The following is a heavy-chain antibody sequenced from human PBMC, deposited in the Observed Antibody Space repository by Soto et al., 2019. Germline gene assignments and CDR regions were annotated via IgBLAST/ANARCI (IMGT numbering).Heavy chain of an antibody. CDR1: GFTFSSYA. CDR2: ISGSGGST. CDR3: AKDSPPAAGYYCYGMDV. J-gene: IGHJ6*02. Sequence: EVQLLESGGGLVQPGGSLRLSCAASGFTFSSYAMSWVRQAPGKGLEWVSAISGSGGSTYYADSVKGRFTISRDNSKNTLYLQMNSLRAEDTAVYYCAKDSPPAAGYYCYGMDVWGQGTTVTVSS. V-gene: IGHV3-23*01. D-gene: IGHD6-13*01.